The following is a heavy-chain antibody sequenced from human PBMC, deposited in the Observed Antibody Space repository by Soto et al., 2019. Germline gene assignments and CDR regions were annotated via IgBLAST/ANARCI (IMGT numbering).Heavy chain of an antibody. CDR3: TRGAWLRSFGWMPDISAFDI. J-gene: IGHJ3*02. D-gene: IGHD6-19*01. CDR1: GDSINSHY. Sequence: KPSETLSLTCTVSGDSINSHYCSWFRQPPGQGLEWIGDMGFSGYTSYNPSLRSRVTISLDPSNNQFSLNMTSVTAADTAIHYCTRGAWLRSFGWMPDISAFDIWGHGTMVTVSS. CDR2: MGFSGYT. V-gene: IGHV4-59*11.